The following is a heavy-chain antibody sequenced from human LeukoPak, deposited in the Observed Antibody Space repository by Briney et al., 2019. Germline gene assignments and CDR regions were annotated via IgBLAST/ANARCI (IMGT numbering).Heavy chain of an antibody. V-gene: IGHV3-30*18. D-gene: IGHD3-22*01. Sequence: GRSLRLSCAASGFTFSSYGMHWVRQAPGKGLEWVAVISYDGSNKYYADSVKGRFTISRDNSKNTLYLQMNSLRAEDTAVYYCAKKLNYDSSGYPGDYYYYGMDVWGQGTTVTVSS. J-gene: IGHJ6*02. CDR1: GFTFSSYG. CDR3: AKKLNYDSSGYPGDYYYYGMDV. CDR2: ISYDGSNK.